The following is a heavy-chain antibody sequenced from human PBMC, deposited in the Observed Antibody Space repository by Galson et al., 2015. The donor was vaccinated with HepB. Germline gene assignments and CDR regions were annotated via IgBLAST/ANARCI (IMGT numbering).Heavy chain of an antibody. V-gene: IGHV3-33*08. D-gene: IGHD2-21*01. Sequence: SLRLPCAACGFTFSSYGMHWVRQAPGKGLEWVAVIWYDGSNKYYADSVKGRFTISRDNSKNTLYLQMNSLRAEDTAVYYCARDFVGHTDYWGQGTLVTVSP. CDR1: GFTFSSYG. CDR2: IWYDGSNK. J-gene: IGHJ4*02. CDR3: ARDFVGHTDY.